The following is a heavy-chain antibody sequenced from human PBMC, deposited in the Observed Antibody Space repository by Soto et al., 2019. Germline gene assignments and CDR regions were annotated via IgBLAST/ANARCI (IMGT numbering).Heavy chain of an antibody. J-gene: IGHJ4*02. CDR3: ARVYSGSYSDS. D-gene: IGHD1-26*01. V-gene: IGHV4-4*02. CDR1: GGSMRSNNR. CDR2: IFHSGST. Sequence: SETLSLTCAVSGGSMRSNNRWSWVRQPPGKGLEWIGEIFHSGSTNYNPSLRTRVTISVDKSKNQFSLKLSSVTAADTAVYYCARVYSGSYSDSWGQGTLVTVSS.